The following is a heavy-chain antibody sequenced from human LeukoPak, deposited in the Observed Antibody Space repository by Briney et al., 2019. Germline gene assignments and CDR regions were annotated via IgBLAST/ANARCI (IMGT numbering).Heavy chain of an antibody. D-gene: IGHD6-19*01. Sequence: SVKVSCKASGGTFSSYAISWVRQAPGQGLEWMGGIIPIFGAANYAQKFQGRVTITADESTSTAYMELSSLRSEDTAVYYCATLLPVAGKDYWGQGTLVTVSS. CDR1: GGTFSSYA. V-gene: IGHV1-69*13. J-gene: IGHJ4*02. CDR2: IIPIFGAA. CDR3: ATLLPVAGKDY.